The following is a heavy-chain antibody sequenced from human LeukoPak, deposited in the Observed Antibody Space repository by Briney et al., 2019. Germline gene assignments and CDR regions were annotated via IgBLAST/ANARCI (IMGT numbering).Heavy chain of an antibody. CDR3: ASPRGYYDSRGYLSNWFDP. CDR1: GYSISSGYY. D-gene: IGHD3-22*01. J-gene: IGHJ5*02. CDR2: IYYSGST. V-gene: IGHV4-38-2*01. Sequence: SETLSLTCAVSGYSISSGYYWGWIRQPPGKGLEWIGSIYYSGSTYYNPSLKSRVTISVDTSKNQFSLKLSSVTAADTAVYYCASPRGYYDSRGYLSNWFDPWGQGTLVTVSS.